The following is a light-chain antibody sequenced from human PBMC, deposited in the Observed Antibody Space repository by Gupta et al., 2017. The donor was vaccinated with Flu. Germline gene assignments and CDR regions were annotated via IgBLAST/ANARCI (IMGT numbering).Light chain of an antibody. CDR3: QQNYSTPWT. Sequence: DIQMTQSPSSLSASVGDRVTIPCRTSQSISNYLNWYQQKPGKAPKLLIYSASKFQTGVPSRFSGSGSGTDFPLTISMLQPEDFATYYCQQNYSTPWTFGQGTEVEIK. V-gene: IGKV1-39*01. CDR2: SAS. CDR1: QSISNY. J-gene: IGKJ1*01.